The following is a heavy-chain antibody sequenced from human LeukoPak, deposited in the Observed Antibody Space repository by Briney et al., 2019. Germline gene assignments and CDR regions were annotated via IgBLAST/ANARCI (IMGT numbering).Heavy chain of an antibody. CDR2: INSNTGGT. Sequence: APVKVSCKASGYTFTGYYMHWVRQAPGQGPEWMGWINSNTGGTNYAQKFQGRITMTRDTSISTAYMELSRLSSDDTAVYYCARGHYTNYYMDVWGKGTTVTVSS. CDR3: ARGHYTNYYMDV. J-gene: IGHJ6*03. CDR1: GYTFTGYY. V-gene: IGHV1-2*02. D-gene: IGHD2-2*02.